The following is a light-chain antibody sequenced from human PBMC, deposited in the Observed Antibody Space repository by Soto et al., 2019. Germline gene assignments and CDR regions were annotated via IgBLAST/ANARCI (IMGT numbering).Light chain of an antibody. CDR1: QSVSNNY. J-gene: IGKJ2*01. CDR2: GSS. CDR3: QQYGSSPPYT. Sequence: EVVLTQSPGTLSLSPGERATLSCRASQSVSNNYLAWYQQKPGQAPRPLSFGSSDRATGIPDRSSGSGSGTDFTLTISRLEPEDFAVYYCQQYGSSPPYTFGQGTKMEIK. V-gene: IGKV3-20*01.